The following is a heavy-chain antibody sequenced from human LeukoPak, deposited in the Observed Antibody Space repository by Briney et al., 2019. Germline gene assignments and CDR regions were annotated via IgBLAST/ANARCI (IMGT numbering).Heavy chain of an antibody. CDR2: INHSGST. CDR1: GGSFSGYY. CDR3: ARPYDSSGYYYRYAFDI. D-gene: IGHD3-22*01. J-gene: IGHJ3*02. Sequence: TSETLSLTRAVYGGSFSGYYWSWIRQPPGKGLEWIGEINHSGSTNYNPSLKSRVTISVDTSKNQFSLKLSSVTAADTAVYYCARPYDSSGYYYRYAFDIWGQGTMVTVSS. V-gene: IGHV4-34*01.